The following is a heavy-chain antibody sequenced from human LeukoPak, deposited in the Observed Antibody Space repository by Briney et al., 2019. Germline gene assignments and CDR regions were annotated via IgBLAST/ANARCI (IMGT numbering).Heavy chain of an antibody. CDR1: GGSISSYY. V-gene: IGHV4-59*01. CDR3: AGASYDSSGVH. J-gene: IGHJ4*02. CDR2: IYYSGST. Sequence: PSETLSLTWTVSGGSISSYYWSWLRQPPGKGLEWIGYIYYSGSTNYNPSLKSRVTISVDTPKNKFSLKLSSGTAADTAVYYCAGASYDSSGVHWGQGTLVTVTS. D-gene: IGHD3-22*01.